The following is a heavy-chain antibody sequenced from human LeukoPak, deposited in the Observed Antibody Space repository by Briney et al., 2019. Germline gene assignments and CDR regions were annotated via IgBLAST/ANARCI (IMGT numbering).Heavy chain of an antibody. CDR2: INTNTGNP. V-gene: IGHV7-4-1*02. D-gene: IGHD5-12*01. CDR3: ARGPQGYSGYDYFRP. J-gene: IGHJ5*02. CDR1: GYTFTSYG. Sequence: ASVKVSCKASGYTFTSYGISWVRQAPGQGLEWMGWINTNTGNPTYAQGFTGRFVFSLDTSVSTAYLQISSLKAEDTAVYYCARGPQGYSGYDYFRPWGQGTLVTVSS.